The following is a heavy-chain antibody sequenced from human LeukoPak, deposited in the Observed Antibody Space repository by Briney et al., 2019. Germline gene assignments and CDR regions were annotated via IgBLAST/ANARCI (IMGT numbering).Heavy chain of an antibody. D-gene: IGHD5-12*01. J-gene: IGHJ4*02. V-gene: IGHV4-59*01. CDR1: GGSISSYY. CDR2: LYYTGST. Sequence: SETLSLTCAVSGGSISSYYWSWIRQPPGKGLEWIGYLYYTGSTNYNPSLKSRVTISVDTSKNQFSLKLSSVTAADTAVYYCARGTNEFSGYVFDYWGQGTLVTVSS. CDR3: ARGTNEFSGYVFDY.